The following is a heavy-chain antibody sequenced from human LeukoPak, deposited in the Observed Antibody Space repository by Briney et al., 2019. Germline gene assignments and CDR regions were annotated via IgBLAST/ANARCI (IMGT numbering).Heavy chain of an antibody. CDR2: INHNGNVN. V-gene: IGHV3-7*03. Sequence: SGGSLRLSCAASGFTFSSYWMNWARQAPGKGLEWVASINHNGNVNYYVDSVKGRFTISRDNAKNSLYLQMSNLRAEDTAVYYCARDKHWGSGWPKLPFGYWGQGTLVTVSS. CDR3: ARDKHWGSGWPKLPFGY. CDR1: GFTFSSYW. D-gene: IGHD6-19*01. J-gene: IGHJ4*02.